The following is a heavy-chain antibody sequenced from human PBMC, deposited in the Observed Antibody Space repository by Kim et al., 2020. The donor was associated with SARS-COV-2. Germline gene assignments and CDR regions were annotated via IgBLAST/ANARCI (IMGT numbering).Heavy chain of an antibody. Sequence: GGSLRLSCAASGFTFSNFWMHWVRQVPGKGLVWVSRINNNGILITYADSVKGRCTISRDNAKNILYLQLNSLRAEDTGVYYCVAALGDYWGQGVLVTISS. CDR3: VAALGDY. D-gene: IGHD2-15*01. CDR2: INNNGILI. CDR1: GFTFSNFW. V-gene: IGHV3-74*03. J-gene: IGHJ4*02.